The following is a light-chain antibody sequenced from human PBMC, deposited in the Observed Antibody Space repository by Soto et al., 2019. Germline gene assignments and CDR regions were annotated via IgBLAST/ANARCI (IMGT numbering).Light chain of an antibody. J-gene: IGLJ2*01. CDR3: SSYTSSSSVV. CDR2: DVS. CDR1: SSDVGGYNY. V-gene: IGLV2-14*01. Sequence: QSALTQPASVSGSPGQSITISCTGTSSDVGGYNYVSWYQQHPGKAPKLMIYDVSNRPSGVSNRFSGSKSGNTASLTISGLQAEDEADYYCSSYTSSSSVVFRGETKLSVL.